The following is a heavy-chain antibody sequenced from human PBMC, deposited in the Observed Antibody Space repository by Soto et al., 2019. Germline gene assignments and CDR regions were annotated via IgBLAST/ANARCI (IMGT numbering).Heavy chain of an antibody. CDR2: MTGRAGST. CDR3: AKGGFAFPDYYYTMDV. Sequence: GGSLRPSCAASGFTFGRLAPSWVRPAPGKGLEWDSVMTGRAGSTYYADCVKGRFTISRDNSKKALYLQMNSLRAGDTAVYYCAKGGFAFPDYYYTMDVWGQGTTVTVSS. J-gene: IGHJ6*02. CDR1: GFTFGRLA. V-gene: IGHV3-23*01.